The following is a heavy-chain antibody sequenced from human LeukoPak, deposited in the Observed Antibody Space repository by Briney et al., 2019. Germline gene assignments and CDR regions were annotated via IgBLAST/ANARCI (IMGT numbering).Heavy chain of an antibody. D-gene: IGHD3-16*02. Sequence: GGSLRLSCAVSGFTFSSDWMIWVRQAPGKGLEWVANINPDGSEKNYVDSVRGRFTISRDNAKNSLDLQLNSLRVEDTAVYYCARERVDDYVWGSYRYSFDYWGQGTLVTVSS. J-gene: IGHJ4*02. V-gene: IGHV3-7*01. CDR1: GFTFSSDW. CDR2: INPDGSEK. CDR3: ARERVDDYVWGSYRYSFDY.